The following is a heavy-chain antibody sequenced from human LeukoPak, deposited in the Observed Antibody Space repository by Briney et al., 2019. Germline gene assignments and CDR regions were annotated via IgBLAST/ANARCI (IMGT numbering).Heavy chain of an antibody. CDR3: AVDTAPPYCTCDSCTPDNWFDP. J-gene: IGHJ5*02. Sequence: SETLSLTCILSGGSITTSFWSCIRQPARKGLEWIGRVYTIVPTNSHPTLKSRVTMSVDTSKNQFSLKLSSVTAADTAVYYCAVDTAPPYCTCDSCTPDNWFDPWGRGTLVTVSS. CDR1: GGSITTSF. V-gene: IGHV4-4*07. CDR2: VYTIVPT. D-gene: IGHD2-15*01.